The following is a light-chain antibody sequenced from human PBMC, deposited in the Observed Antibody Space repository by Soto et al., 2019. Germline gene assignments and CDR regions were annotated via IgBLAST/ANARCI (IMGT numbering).Light chain of an antibody. CDR1: QSVSSTY. J-gene: IGKJ1*01. V-gene: IGKV3-20*01. CDR2: GTS. Sequence: EIVLTQCPDTLSLSPGERATLSCRASQSVSSTYLAWYQQRPGQAPRLLIYGTSSRATGIPDRFSGSGSGTDFTLTISRLEPEDFAVYYCQEYGTSRTFGQGTKVDIK. CDR3: QEYGTSRT.